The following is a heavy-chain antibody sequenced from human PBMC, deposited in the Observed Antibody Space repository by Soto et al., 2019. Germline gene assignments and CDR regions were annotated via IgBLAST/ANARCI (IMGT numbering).Heavy chain of an antibody. D-gene: IGHD2-15*01. CDR3: ARGFPMVGAATRGDYYGMDV. CDR2: IIPIFGTA. CDR1: GGTFSSYA. Sequence: QVQLVQSGAEVKKPGSSVKVSCNASGGTFSSYAISWVRQAPGQGLEWMGAIIPIFGTANYAQQFQGRVTITADESKSTASMELSILRSEDTAVYYCARGFPMVGAATRGDYYGMDVWGQGTTVTVSS. J-gene: IGHJ6*02. V-gene: IGHV1-69*01.